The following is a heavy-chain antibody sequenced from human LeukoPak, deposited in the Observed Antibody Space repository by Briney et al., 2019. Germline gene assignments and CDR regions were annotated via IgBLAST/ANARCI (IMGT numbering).Heavy chain of an antibody. J-gene: IGHJ3*02. CDR1: GFTFSSYG. CDR2: IRNDGSII. CDR3: AKVSLRGNAFDI. V-gene: IGHV3-30*02. D-gene: IGHD5-24*01. Sequence: GGSLRLSCAASGFTFSSYGMHWVRQAPGRGLEWVAFIRNDGSIIYNADSVKGQFAISRDNSKNTLYLQMNSLRAEDTVVYYCAKVSLRGNAFDIWGQGTMVTVSS.